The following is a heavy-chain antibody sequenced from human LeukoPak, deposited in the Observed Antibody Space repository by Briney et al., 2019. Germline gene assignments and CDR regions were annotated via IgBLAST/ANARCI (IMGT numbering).Heavy chain of an antibody. CDR1: GYTFTSYY. Sequence: GASVKVSCKASGYTFTSYYMHWVRQAPGQGLEWMGMINPRGGSTNYAQKFQGRVTMTRDTSTSTVYLELSSLRSEDTAVYYCAGVLVGAIGNYFDYWGQGTLVTVSS. CDR2: INPRGGST. V-gene: IGHV1-46*01. J-gene: IGHJ4*02. D-gene: IGHD1-26*01. CDR3: AGVLVGAIGNYFDY.